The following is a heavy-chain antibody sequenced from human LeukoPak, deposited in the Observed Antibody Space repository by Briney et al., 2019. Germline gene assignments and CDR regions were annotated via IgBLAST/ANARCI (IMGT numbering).Heavy chain of an antibody. V-gene: IGHV4-59*01. J-gene: IGHJ6*03. CDR1: GDSTTSYY. CDR2: VYKTGLF. D-gene: IGHD6-6*01. CDR3: ARVIEYSSSYDYYYYMDV. Sequence: SETLSLTCSVSGDSTTSYYWGWIRQSPGKGPEWLGYVYKTGLFDYNSSLRGRVTMSVDRSKTQFSLRLRSVTAADTAIYYCARVIEYSSSYDYYYYMDVWGKGTTVTVSS.